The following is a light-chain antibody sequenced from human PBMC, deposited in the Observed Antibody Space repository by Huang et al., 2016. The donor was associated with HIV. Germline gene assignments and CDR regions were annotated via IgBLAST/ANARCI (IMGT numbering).Light chain of an antibody. V-gene: IGKV4-1*01. CDR1: QSVYSSSTSKDY. CDR2: YAS. CDR3: QQYYSSPQT. J-gene: IGKJ1*01. Sequence: DIIMTQSPDSLAVSLGERATLNCRSSQSVYSSSTSKDYMAWFQQKPGQPPRLLLFYASTREAGVPDRFSGSGSATHFTPPIASLEAEDAAIYYCQQYYSSPQTFGQGTRVEVK.